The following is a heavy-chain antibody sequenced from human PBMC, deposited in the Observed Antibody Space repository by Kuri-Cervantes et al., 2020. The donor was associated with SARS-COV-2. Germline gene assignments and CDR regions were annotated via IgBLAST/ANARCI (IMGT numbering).Heavy chain of an antibody. Sequence: GESLKISCAASGSTFSSYAMSWVRQAPGKGLEWVSAISGSGGSTYYADSVKGRFTISRDNSKNTLYLQMNSLRAKDTAVYYCAKAIVVVPAALPNFDYWGQGTLVTVSS. CDR1: GSTFSSYA. CDR2: ISGSGGST. CDR3: AKAIVVVPAALPNFDY. J-gene: IGHJ4*02. D-gene: IGHD2-2*01. V-gene: IGHV3-23*01.